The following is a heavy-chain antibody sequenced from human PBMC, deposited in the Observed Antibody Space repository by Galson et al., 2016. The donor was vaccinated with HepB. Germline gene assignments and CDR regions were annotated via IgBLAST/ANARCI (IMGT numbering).Heavy chain of an antibody. Sequence: SLRLSCAASGFTFSNHWMTWVRQAPGKGLEWVANIKQDGGEKYYVESVKGRFTISRDNAKNSLYLQMSNLRAEDTAVDYCARGAGAGCWGQGTLVTVSS. V-gene: IGHV3-7*03. D-gene: IGHD3-10*01. CDR1: GFTFSNHW. CDR3: ARGAGAGC. CDR2: IKQDGGEK. J-gene: IGHJ4*02.